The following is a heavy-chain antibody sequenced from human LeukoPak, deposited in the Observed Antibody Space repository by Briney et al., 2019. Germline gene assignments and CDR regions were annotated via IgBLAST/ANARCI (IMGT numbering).Heavy chain of an antibody. Sequence: GGSLRLSCAASGFTVSSIHMVWVRQAPGKGLEWVSVTYTGGNSYYADSVKGRFIISRDISKNTLYLRMNSLRAEDSALYYCARGGRGSAAVVAPRSFDIWGQGTMVTVSS. V-gene: IGHV3-53*01. CDR1: GFTVSSIH. J-gene: IGHJ3*02. CDR2: TYTGGNS. D-gene: IGHD3-22*01. CDR3: ARGGRGSAAVVAPRSFDI.